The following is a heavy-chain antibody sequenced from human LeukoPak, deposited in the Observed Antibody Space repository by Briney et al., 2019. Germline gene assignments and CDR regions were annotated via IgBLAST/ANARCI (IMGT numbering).Heavy chain of an antibody. Sequence: GESLKISCKGSGYSFTSYWIGWVRQMPGKGLEWMGIIYPGDSDTRYSPSFQGQVTISADKSISTAYLQWSSLKASDTAMYYCASGYYYDSSGPGYFQHWGQGTLVTVSS. CDR3: ASGYYYDSSGPGYFQH. CDR1: GYSFTSYW. CDR2: IYPGDSDT. V-gene: IGHV5-51*01. D-gene: IGHD3-22*01. J-gene: IGHJ1*01.